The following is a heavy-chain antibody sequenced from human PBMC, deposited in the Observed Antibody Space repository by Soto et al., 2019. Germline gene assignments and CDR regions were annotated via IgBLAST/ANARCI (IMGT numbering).Heavy chain of an antibody. V-gene: IGHV3-33*08. CDR1: GFTFSSYG. CDR2: ISSNGSNK. D-gene: IGHD6-6*01. CDR3: ARDPLGRSSG. Sequence: GGSLRLSCAASGFTFSSYGMHWVRQAPGKGLEWVSVISSNGSNKYYADSVKGRFTISRDNAKNTLYLQMNSLRAEDTAVYYCARDPLGRSSGWGQGTLVTVSS. J-gene: IGHJ4*02.